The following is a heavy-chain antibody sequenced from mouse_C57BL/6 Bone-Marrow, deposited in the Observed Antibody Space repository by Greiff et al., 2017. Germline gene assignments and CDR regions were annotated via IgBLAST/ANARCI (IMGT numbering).Heavy chain of an antibody. D-gene: IGHD1-1*01. Sequence: VQLQQPGAELVKPGASVKLSCKASGYTFTSYWMQWVKQRPGQGLEWIGEIDPTDSNTNYNQKFKGKATLTVDTSSSTAYMRLSSLSSEDSAVYYCAREVYGPWYIDVWGTGTTVTVSS. CDR2: IDPTDSNT. V-gene: IGHV1-50*01. CDR1: GYTFTSYW. J-gene: IGHJ1*03. CDR3: AREVYGPWYIDV.